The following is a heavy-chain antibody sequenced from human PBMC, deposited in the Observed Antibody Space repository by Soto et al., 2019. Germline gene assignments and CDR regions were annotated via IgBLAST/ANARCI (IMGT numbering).Heavy chain of an antibody. CDR3: ARPEVGQQLGSWPFDI. J-gene: IGHJ3*02. Sequence: GESLKISCKGSGYSFTSYWIGWVRQMPGKGLEWMGIIYPGDSDTRYSPSFQGQVTISADKSISTAYLQWSSLKASDTAMYYCARPEVGQQLGSWPFDIWGQGTMVTVSS. CDR1: GYSFTSYW. CDR2: IYPGDSDT. D-gene: IGHD6-13*01. V-gene: IGHV5-51*01.